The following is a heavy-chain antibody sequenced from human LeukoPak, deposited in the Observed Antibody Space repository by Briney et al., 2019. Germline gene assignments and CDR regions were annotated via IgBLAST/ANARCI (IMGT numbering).Heavy chain of an antibody. D-gene: IGHD6-13*01. CDR1: GFTFSNAW. CDR3: TRGRQQLVPYYFDY. Sequence: GGSLRLSCAASGFTFSNAWMRWVRQAPGKGLEWVGRIKSKTDGGTTDYAAPVKGRFTISRDDSKNTLYLQMNSLKTEDTAVYYCTRGRQQLVPYYFDYWGQGTLVTVSS. J-gene: IGHJ4*02. V-gene: IGHV3-15*01. CDR2: IKSKTDGGTT.